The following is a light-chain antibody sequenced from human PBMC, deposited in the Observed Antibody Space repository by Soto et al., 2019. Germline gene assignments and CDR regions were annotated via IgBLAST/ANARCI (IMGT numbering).Light chain of an antibody. CDR1: QSVSSY. V-gene: IGKV3-11*01. Sequence: EIVLTQSPATLSLSPGERATLSCRASQSVSSYLAWYQHKPGQAPRLLIYEASNRATGIPARFSGSGSGTDFTLTISSLEPEDFAIYYCQQRSNGPSYTFGQGTKLVI. CDR3: QQRSNGPSYT. CDR2: EAS. J-gene: IGKJ2*01.